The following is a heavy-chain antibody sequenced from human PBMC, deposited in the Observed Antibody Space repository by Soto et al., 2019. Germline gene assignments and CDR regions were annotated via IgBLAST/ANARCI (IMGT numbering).Heavy chain of an antibody. D-gene: IGHD7-27*01. CDR1: GGSLSDSY. CDR3: AREAPWGTSQLDY. Sequence: SETLSLTCTVSGGSLSDSYWSWVRQPAGKGLECIGRIYPGGSTNFNPSLRSRVTLSVDTSKNQFSLRLRSVTAADTAVYYCAREAPWGTSQLDYWGHGTPVTVSS. J-gene: IGHJ4*01. CDR2: IYPGGST. V-gene: IGHV4-4*07.